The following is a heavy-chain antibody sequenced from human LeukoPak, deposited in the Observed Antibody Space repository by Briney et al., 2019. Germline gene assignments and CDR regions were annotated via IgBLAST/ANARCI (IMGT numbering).Heavy chain of an antibody. CDR1: GGTFSSYA. V-gene: IGHV1-69*13. J-gene: IGHJ4*02. CDR2: IIPIFGTA. Sequence: GASVKVSCKASGGTFSSYAISWVRQAPGQGLEWMRGIIPIFGTANYAQKFQGRVTITADESTSTAYMELSSLRSEDTAVYYCARVYSGYGDFDYWGQGTLVTVSS. CDR3: ARVYSGYGDFDY. D-gene: IGHD5-12*01.